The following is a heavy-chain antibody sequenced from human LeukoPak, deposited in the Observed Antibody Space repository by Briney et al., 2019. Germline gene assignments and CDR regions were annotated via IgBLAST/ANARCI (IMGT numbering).Heavy chain of an antibody. V-gene: IGHV1-8*01. CDR3: ARSDLGYCSGGSCYSHY. CDR2: MNPNSGNT. CDR1: GYTFTSYD. J-gene: IGHJ4*02. D-gene: IGHD2-15*01. Sequence: ASVKVSCKASGYTFTSYDINWVRQATGQGLEWMGWMNPNSGNTGYAQKFQGRVTMTRNTSISTAYMELSSLRSEDTAVYYCARSDLGYCSGGSCYSHYWAREPWSPSPQ.